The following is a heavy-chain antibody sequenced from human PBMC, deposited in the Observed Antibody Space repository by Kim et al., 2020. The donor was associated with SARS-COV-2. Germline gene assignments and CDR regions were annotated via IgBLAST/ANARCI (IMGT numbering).Heavy chain of an antibody. J-gene: IGHJ5*02. CDR3: ARDLLVVITNNWFDP. Sequence: GGSLRLSCAASGFTFSSYSMNWVRQAPGKGLEWVSYISSSSSTIYYADSVKGRFTISRDNAKNSLYLQMNSLRDEDTAVYYCARDLLVVITNNWFDPWGQGTLVTVSS. CDR2: ISSSSSTI. D-gene: IGHD3-22*01. V-gene: IGHV3-48*02. CDR1: GFTFSSYS.